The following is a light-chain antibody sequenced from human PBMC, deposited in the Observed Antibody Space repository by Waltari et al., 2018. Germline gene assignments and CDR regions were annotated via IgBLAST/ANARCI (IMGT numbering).Light chain of an antibody. Sequence: DIQMTQPPSSLSAAVGDRLTIPCRASKSISSYLNWYQQKPGKAPKLLIYAASSLQSGVPSRFSGSGSGTDFTLTISSLQPEDFATYYCQQSYSTPRTFGQGTKVEIK. V-gene: IGKV1-39*01. CDR3: QQSYSTPRT. CDR1: KSISSY. J-gene: IGKJ1*01. CDR2: AAS.